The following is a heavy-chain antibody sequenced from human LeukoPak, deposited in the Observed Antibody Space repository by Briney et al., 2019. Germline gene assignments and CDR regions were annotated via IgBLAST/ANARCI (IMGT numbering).Heavy chain of an antibody. CDR3: AKDLGRYRNNYFDY. CDR2: ISGSGGGT. V-gene: IGHV3-23*01. Sequence: GGSLRTSCGASGFTFSSYSMSRGRQAPEEGVEWVSTISGSGGGTYYADSVKGRFTISRDDSKNTLYLQMNSLRAEDTAVYYCAKDLGRYRNNYFDYWGQGTLVTVSS. D-gene: IGHD1-26*01. CDR1: GFTFSSYS. J-gene: IGHJ4*02.